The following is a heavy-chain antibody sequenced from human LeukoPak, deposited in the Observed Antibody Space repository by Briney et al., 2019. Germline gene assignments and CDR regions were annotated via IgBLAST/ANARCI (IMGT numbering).Heavy chain of an antibody. CDR1: GFTFSNYW. CDR2: INSDGSAT. V-gene: IGHV3-74*01. CDR3: ERGKYQLPGADY. J-gene: IGHJ4*02. Sequence: GGSLRLSCAASGFTFSNYWMHWVRQASGKGLVWVSRINSDGSATAYADSVKGRFTISRDNAKHTLYLQMNSLRADNTAIYYCERGKYQLPGADYWGQGTLVTVSS. D-gene: IGHD2-2*01.